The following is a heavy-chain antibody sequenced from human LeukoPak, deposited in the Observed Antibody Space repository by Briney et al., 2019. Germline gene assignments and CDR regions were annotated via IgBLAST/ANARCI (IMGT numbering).Heavy chain of an antibody. CDR1: GYTFTDYY. CDR2: INPNSGST. CDR3: ARSPSSSWYYFDY. Sequence: ASVKVSCKASGYTFTDYYMHWLQQAPGPALEWMGWINPNSGSTNYAQKFQGRVTMTRDTSISTAYMELSRLRSDDTAVYYCARSPSSSWYYFDYWGQGTLVTVSS. V-gene: IGHV1-2*02. J-gene: IGHJ4*02. D-gene: IGHD6-13*01.